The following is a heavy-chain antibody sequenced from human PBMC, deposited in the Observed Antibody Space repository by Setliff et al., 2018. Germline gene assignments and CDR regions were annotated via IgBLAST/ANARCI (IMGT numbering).Heavy chain of an antibody. J-gene: IGHJ6*03. CDR2: IYYSGDT. CDR3: ARYPRRGNGWYPYYVDV. Sequence: PSETLSLTCAVYGGSFSGYFWGWIRQPPGTGLEWIGSIYYSGDTYYNPSLKSRATVSVDTSTSQFSLGLTSVTAADSAVYFCARYPRRGNGWYPYYVDVWGKGTTVTVSS. V-gene: IGHV4-34*10. D-gene: IGHD6-19*01. CDR1: GGSFSGYF.